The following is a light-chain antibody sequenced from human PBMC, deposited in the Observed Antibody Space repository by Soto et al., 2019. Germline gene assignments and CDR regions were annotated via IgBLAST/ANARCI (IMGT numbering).Light chain of an antibody. J-gene: IGKJ2*01. CDR1: QSVGSN. Sequence: ETAMTQSPATLSVSPGEGATLSCRASQSVGSNLAWYQQKPGQAPRLLIYGASTRATGIPARFSGSGSGTEFTLTISGLQSEDFAVYYCQQYNNWPPHTFGQGTKLEIK. V-gene: IGKV3-15*01. CDR3: QQYNNWPPHT. CDR2: GAS.